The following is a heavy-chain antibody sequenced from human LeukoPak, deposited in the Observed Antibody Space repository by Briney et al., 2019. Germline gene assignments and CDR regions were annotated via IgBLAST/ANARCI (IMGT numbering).Heavy chain of an antibody. V-gene: IGHV3-23*01. D-gene: IGHD3-22*01. Sequence: PGGSLRLSCVGSGFTFSSYAMSWVRQAPGKGLEWVSAISHSSSGTYYVDSVRGQFTISRDNSKNTLYMQMNSLRAEDTAVYYCAKVINSGFYYYFDYWGQGTLVTVSS. J-gene: IGHJ4*02. CDR1: GFTFSSYA. CDR2: ISHSSSGT. CDR3: AKVINSGFYYYFDY.